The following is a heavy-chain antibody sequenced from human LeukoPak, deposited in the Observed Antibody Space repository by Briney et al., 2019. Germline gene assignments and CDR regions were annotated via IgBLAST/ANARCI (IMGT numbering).Heavy chain of an antibody. CDR2: ISSSSSHI. CDR1: GFRFSGYS. V-gene: IGHV3-21*01. Sequence: GGSLRLSCAASGFRFSGYSMNWVRQAPGKGLEWVSSISSSSSHIYYADSVKGRFTISRDNAKNSLYLQMNSLGAEDTALYYCAIFYYGSGSQIHALVFDNRGQGTLVTVSS. D-gene: IGHD3-10*01. CDR3: AIFYYGSGSQIHALVFDN. J-gene: IGHJ4*02.